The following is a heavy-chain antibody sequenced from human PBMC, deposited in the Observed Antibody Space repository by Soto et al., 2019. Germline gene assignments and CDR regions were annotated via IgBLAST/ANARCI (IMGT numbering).Heavy chain of an antibody. V-gene: IGHV4-39*01. J-gene: IGHJ4*02. CDR1: GGSISSSTFY. CDR2: IYYTGST. CDR3: TRRSHKATDRGLDY. Sequence: QLQLQESGPGLVKPSETLSLTCTVSGGSISSSTFYWGWIRQPPGKGLEWIGTIYYTGSTYYNPSLKSRVTISLDTSKNQFSLELKFVTAADTAVYYCTRRSHKATDRGLDYWGQGTLVTVSS. D-gene: IGHD5-12*01.